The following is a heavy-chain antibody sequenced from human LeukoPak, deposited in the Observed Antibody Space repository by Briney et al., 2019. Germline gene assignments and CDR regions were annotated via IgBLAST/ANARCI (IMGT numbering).Heavy chain of an antibody. Sequence: PGGSLRLSCAASGFTFSSYWMSWVRQAPGKGLEWVAHIKQDGREKNYVDSVKGRFTISRDNAKNSLYLQMNSLRAEDTAVYYCAREAGYCSGGSCYSPHSYYGMDVWGQGTTVTVSS. V-gene: IGHV3-7*01. J-gene: IGHJ6*02. D-gene: IGHD2-15*01. CDR3: AREAGYCSGGSCYSPHSYYGMDV. CDR1: GFTFSSYW. CDR2: IKQDGREK.